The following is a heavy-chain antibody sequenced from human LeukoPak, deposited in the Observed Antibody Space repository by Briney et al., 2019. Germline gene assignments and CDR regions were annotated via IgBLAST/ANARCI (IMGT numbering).Heavy chain of an antibody. CDR3: AREPTRYYYDSSWVGYFDL. CDR2: IIPILGIA. J-gene: IGHJ2*01. Sequence: SVKVSCKASGGTFSSYAISWVRQAPGQGLEWMGRIIPILGIANYAQKFQGRVTITADKSTSTAYMELSSLRSEDTAVYYCAREPTRYYYDSSWVGYFDLWGRGTLVTVSS. CDR1: GGTFSSYA. D-gene: IGHD3-22*01. V-gene: IGHV1-69*04.